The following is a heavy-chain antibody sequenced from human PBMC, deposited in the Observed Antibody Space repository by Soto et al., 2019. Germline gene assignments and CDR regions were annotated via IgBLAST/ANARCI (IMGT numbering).Heavy chain of an antibody. D-gene: IGHD6-13*01. Sequence: QVPLVESGGGVVQPGRSLRLSCAASGFTFSNYGMHWVRQAPGKGLEWVSVIWYDGSDEYYADSVRGRFTISRDNSKNTLYLQMNGLRTEDTAVYYCATDQGIYWGQGTLVTVSS. J-gene: IGHJ4*02. CDR1: GFTFSNYG. CDR2: IWYDGSDE. V-gene: IGHV3-33*01. CDR3: ATDQGIY.